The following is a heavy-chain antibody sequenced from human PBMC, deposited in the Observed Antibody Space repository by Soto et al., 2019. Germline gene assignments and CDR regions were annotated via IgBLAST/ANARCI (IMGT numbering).Heavy chain of an antibody. CDR1: GFIFPSYE. CDR2: ISNDGRDK. J-gene: IGHJ4*02. CDR3: IPFDTSGYRGNVAS. Sequence: QVQLVESGGGAVQPGGSLRLSCAASGFIFPSYEMHWVRQAPGKGLEWLAVISNDGRDKYYADSARGRFTISIDNSKNTMFPPLNSLRPEGTGMYYCIPFDTSGYRGNVASWGEGTLVTVSS. V-gene: IGHV3-30*04. D-gene: IGHD3-22*01.